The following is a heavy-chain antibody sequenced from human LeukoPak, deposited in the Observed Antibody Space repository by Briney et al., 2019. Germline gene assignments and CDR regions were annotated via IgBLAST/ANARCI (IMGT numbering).Heavy chain of an antibody. D-gene: IGHD1-26*01. CDR2: IYYSGST. J-gene: IGHJ6*02. V-gene: IGHV4-59*01. CDR3: ARGPSGSYYGMDV. Sequence: SETLPLTCGVSGGSISSSYWSWIRQPPGKGLEWIGYIYYSGSTNYNPSLKSRVTISVDTSKNQFSLKLNSVTAADTAVYYCARGPSGSYYGMDVWGQGTTVTVSS. CDR1: GGSISSSY.